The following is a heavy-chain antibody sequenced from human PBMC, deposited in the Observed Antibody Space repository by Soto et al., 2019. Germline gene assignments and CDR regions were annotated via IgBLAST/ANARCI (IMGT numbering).Heavy chain of an antibody. V-gene: IGHV3-7*03. Sequence: EVQLVESGGNLVQPGRSLRLSCVASGFAFSSYWMSWVRQAPGKGLEWVANIKQDGSETYYVDSVKGRFTISRDNTKNSRIFQMSSLTADETAIYYCARDLDWKDVFRFMETPPIQGLGIDNWGQGTLVTVSS. CDR3: ARDLDWKDVFRFMETPPIQGLGIDN. J-gene: IGHJ4*02. CDR1: GFAFSSYW. D-gene: IGHD1-1*01. CDR2: IKQDGSET.